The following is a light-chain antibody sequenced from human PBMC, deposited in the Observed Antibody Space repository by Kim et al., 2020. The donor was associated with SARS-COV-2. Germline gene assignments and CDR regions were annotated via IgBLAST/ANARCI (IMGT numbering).Light chain of an antibody. CDR1: SLRSYY. V-gene: IGLV3-19*01. CDR3: QSRDSGGNVV. J-gene: IGLJ2*01. Sequence: SSELTQDPAVSVALGQTVRITCQGDSLRSYYATWYQQKPRQAPVLVMYGRNSRPSGVPDRFSRSTSGNTASLTISGAQAEDEADFYCQSRDSGGNVVFGGGTQLTVL. CDR2: GRN.